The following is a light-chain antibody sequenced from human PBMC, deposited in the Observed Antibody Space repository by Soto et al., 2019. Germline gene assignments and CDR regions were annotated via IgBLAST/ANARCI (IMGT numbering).Light chain of an antibody. CDR1: QGISRY. J-gene: IGKJ4*01. CDR3: QQLNTYPVT. CDR2: AAS. V-gene: IGKV1-9*01. Sequence: IHLSQSPSSLSASVGDSVPITCRASQGISRYLSWYQQKPGRAPKLLISAASTLQSGVPARFSGSGSGTDFTLSITSLQAEDFATYYCQQLNTYPVTFGGGTMV.